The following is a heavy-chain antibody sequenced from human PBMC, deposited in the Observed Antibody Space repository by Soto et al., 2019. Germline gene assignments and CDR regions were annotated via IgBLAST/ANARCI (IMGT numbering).Heavy chain of an antibody. D-gene: IGHD2-15*01. Sequence: EVQLVESGGGLVQPGRSLRLSCAASGFTFDDYAMHWVRQAPGQGLEWVSGISWNSGSIGYADSVKGRFAISRDNAKNSMYLQMNSLRAEDTALYYCAKAFARYCSGGSCYFEYWGQGNLVPVSS. CDR2: ISWNSGSI. CDR3: AKAFARYCSGGSCYFEY. CDR1: GFTFDDYA. J-gene: IGHJ4*02. V-gene: IGHV3-9*01.